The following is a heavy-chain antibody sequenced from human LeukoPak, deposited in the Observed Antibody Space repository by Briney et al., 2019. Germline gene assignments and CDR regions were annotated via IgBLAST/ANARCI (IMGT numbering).Heavy chain of an antibody. V-gene: IGHV3-30*18. D-gene: IGHD2-15*01. J-gene: IGHJ4*02. Sequence: GGSLRLSCAASGFTFSSYGMHWVRQAPGKGLEGVAVISYDGSNKNYADSVKGRFTTSRDNSKNTLYLQMNSLRAEDTAVYYCAKDLTGFCSGGSCHGGVDYWGQGTLVTVSS. CDR2: ISYDGSNK. CDR3: AKDLTGFCSGGSCHGGVDY. CDR1: GFTFSSYG.